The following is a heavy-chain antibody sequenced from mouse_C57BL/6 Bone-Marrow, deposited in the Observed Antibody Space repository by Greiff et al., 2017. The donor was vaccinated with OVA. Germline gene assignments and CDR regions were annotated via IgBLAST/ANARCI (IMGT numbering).Heavy chain of an antibody. J-gene: IGHJ2*01. Sequence: QVQLQQSGAELVRPGTSVKVSCKASGYAFTNYLIEWVKQRPGQGLEWIGVINPGSGGTNYNETFKGKATLTADKSSSTAYMQLRRLTSEDSAVYFCAREELGYAGYNDVLYYFDYWGPGTTLTVSS. D-gene: IGHD2-3*01. CDR3: AREELGYAGYNDVLYYFDY. V-gene: IGHV1-54*01. CDR2: INPGSGGT. CDR1: GYAFTNYL.